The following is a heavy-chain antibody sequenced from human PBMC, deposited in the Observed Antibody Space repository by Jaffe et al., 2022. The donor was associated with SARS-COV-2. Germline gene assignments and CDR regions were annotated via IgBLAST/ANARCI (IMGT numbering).Heavy chain of an antibody. Sequence: QAQLVESGGGVVPPGRSLRLSCTASGFTFSAYALHWVRQSPGKGLEWVAVISYDGGIKYYADSVRGRFTISRDNSKNTMYLQMNSLRVEDTAVYYCARDPRGVVASTMFDYWGQGTLVTVSS. V-gene: IGHV3-30-3*01. J-gene: IGHJ4*02. CDR1: GFTFSAYA. CDR2: ISYDGGIK. D-gene: IGHD3-10*02. CDR3: ARDPRGVVASTMFDY.